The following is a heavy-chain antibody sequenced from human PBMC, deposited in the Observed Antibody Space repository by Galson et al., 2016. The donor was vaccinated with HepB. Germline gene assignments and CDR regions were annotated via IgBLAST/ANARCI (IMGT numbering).Heavy chain of an antibody. CDR2: ITSYGSHI. CDR1: GFTFSGYS. CDR3: ARPVDSRGDPCNY. V-gene: IGHV3-21*01. J-gene: IGHJ4*02. Sequence: SLRLSCAASGFTFSGYSMSWVRQAPGKGLEWDSSITSYGSHIFYADSVMGRFTISRDNAKNALYLQMNRLRAEDTAVYYCARPVDSRGDPCNYWGQGTMATVSS. D-gene: IGHD5-12*01.